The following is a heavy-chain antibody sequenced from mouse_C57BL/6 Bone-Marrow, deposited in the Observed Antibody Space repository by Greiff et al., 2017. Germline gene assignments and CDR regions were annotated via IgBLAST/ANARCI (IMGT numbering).Heavy chain of an antibody. CDR1: GYTFTSYW. V-gene: IGHV1-5*01. CDR3: TRTTVVPHWYFDV. J-gene: IGHJ1*03. Sequence: VQLQQSGTVLARPGASVKMSCKTSGYTFTSYWMHWVKQRPGQGLEWIGAIYPGNSDTSYNQKVKGKAKLTAVTSASTAYMELSSLTNEDSAVYYCTRTTVVPHWYFDVWGTGTTVTVSS. CDR2: IYPGNSDT. D-gene: IGHD1-1*01.